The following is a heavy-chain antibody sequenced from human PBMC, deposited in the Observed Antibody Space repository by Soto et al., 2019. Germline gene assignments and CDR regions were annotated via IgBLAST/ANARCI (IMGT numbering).Heavy chain of an antibody. CDR2: IYTSGTT. D-gene: IGHD3-16*01. CDR1: CGSMRSFY. CDR3: ARGGVGMDN. Sequence: PSDTLSLPCAVSCGSMRSFYWNWVRRTAGKGLEWIGRIYTSGTTNYNPSLKSRLTMAVDTSQNQFSLKLSSVTAADTAVYFSARGGVGMDNWGKGTLVTVSP. V-gene: IGHV4-4*07. J-gene: IGHJ4*02.